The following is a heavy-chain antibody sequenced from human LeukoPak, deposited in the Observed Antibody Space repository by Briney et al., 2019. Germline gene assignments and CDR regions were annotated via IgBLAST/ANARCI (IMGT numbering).Heavy chain of an antibody. CDR3: AKGYSYGSYLIDY. CDR1: GGPISSYY. J-gene: IGHJ4*02. V-gene: IGHV4-59*01. CDR2: IYYSGST. Sequence: PSETLSLTCTVSGGPISSYYWSWIRQPPGKGLEGIGYIYYSGSTNYNPSLKSRVTISVETSKNQFSLKLSSVTAADTAVYYCAKGYSYGSYLIDYWGQGTLVSVSS. D-gene: IGHD5-18*01.